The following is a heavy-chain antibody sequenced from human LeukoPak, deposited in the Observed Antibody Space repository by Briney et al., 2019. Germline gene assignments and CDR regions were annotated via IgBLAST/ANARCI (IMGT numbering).Heavy chain of an antibody. CDR3: ARQHIAAAGQAHDY. CDR2: IYYSGST. Sequence: SETLSLTCSVSGVSISSSSYDWGWIRQPPGKGLEWIGGIYYSGSTYYNPSLKSRFTISVDTSKHQFSLSLSSVTAADTAVYYCARQHIAAAGQAHDYWGQGTLVTVSS. V-gene: IGHV4-39*01. J-gene: IGHJ4*02. CDR1: GVSISSSSYD. D-gene: IGHD6-13*01.